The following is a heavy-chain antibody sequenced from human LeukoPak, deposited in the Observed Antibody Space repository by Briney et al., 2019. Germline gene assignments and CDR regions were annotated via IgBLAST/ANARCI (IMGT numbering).Heavy chain of an antibody. D-gene: IGHD1-26*01. V-gene: IGHV1-2*02. Sequence: ASVKVSCKASAYTFTDXXVHWVRQAPGQGLXWXXXXXXXXXXXXXXXXXXXXXXXXXXXSISTAYMELSRLRSDDTAVYYCATTSGYFYYWGQGTLVTVSS. CDR2: XXXXXXXX. CDR3: ATTSGYFYY. J-gene: IGHJ4*02. CDR1: AYTFTDXX.